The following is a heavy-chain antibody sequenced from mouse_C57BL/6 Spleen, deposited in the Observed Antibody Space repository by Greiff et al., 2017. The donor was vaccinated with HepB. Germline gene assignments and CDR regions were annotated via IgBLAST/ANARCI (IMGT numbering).Heavy chain of an antibody. D-gene: IGHD2-3*01. CDR3: ARGDGYYGYFDV. CDR2: ISYDGSN. Sequence: VQLQQSGPGLVKPSQSLSLTCSVTGYSITSGYYWNWIRQFPGNKLEWMGYISYDGSNNYNPSLKNRISITRDTSKNQFFLKLNSVTTEDTATYYCARGDGYYGYFDVWGTGTTVTVSS. J-gene: IGHJ1*03. CDR1: GYSITSGYY. V-gene: IGHV3-6*01.